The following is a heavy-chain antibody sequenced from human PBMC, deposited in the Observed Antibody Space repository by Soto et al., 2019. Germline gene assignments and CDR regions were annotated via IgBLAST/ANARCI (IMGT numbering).Heavy chain of an antibody. D-gene: IGHD2-15*01. CDR1: GYTFTSYG. CDR2: ISAYNGNT. J-gene: IGHJ1*01. CDR3: ASFFYYCSGYYHELAF. Sequence: ASVKVSCKASGYTFTSYGISWVRQAPGQGLEWMGWISAYNGNTNYSQKLQGRVTITTDTSTSTAYMELRSLRSEDTAVYFCASFFYYCSGYYHELAFCGLGTLVLVSA. V-gene: IGHV1-18*01.